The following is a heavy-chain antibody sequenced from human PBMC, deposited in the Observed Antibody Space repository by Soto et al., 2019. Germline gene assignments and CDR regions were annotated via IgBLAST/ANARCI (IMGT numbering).Heavy chain of an antibody. CDR1: GFTFSSYA. J-gene: IGHJ4*02. V-gene: IGHV3-33*01. Sequence: QVQLVESGGGVVQPGRSLRLSCAASGFTFSSYAMHWVRQAPGKGLEWVAVIWYDGSNKYYADSVKGRFTISRDNSKNTMYLQMNSLRAEDTALYNCARDRQWLVALFDYWGQGTLVTVSS. CDR2: IWYDGSNK. D-gene: IGHD6-19*01. CDR3: ARDRQWLVALFDY.